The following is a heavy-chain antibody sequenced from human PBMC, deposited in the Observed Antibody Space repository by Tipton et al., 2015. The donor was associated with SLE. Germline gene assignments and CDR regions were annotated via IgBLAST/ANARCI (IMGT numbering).Heavy chain of an antibody. J-gene: IGHJ3*02. V-gene: IGHV4-61*05. Sequence: GLVKPSETLSLTCTVSGVSISRSSYYWGWIRQPPGKGLEWIGYIHHSGGSRYNSSLKSRVTISLDTSKMQFSRNLNSVTSADTAVYYCATWDFDWSNAFDIWGQGIMVTVSS. D-gene: IGHD3-9*01. CDR1: GVSISRSSYY. CDR3: ATWDFDWSNAFDI. CDR2: IHHSGGS.